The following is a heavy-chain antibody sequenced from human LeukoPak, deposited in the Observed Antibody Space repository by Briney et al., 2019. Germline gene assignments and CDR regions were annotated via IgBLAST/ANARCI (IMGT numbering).Heavy chain of an antibody. CDR3: ATNWNLDY. Sequence: GGSPRLSCAASGFTFSSYAMSWVRQAPGKGLECISVISGSGGNTYYADSVKGRFTISRDHSKNTLYLQIHSLRAEDTALYYCATNWNLDYWGQGTLVTVSS. D-gene: IGHD1-1*01. V-gene: IGHV3-23*01. CDR2: ISGSGGNT. CDR1: GFTFSSYA. J-gene: IGHJ4*02.